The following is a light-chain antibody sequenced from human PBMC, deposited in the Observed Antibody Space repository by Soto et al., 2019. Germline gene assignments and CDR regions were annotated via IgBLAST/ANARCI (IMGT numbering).Light chain of an antibody. Sequence: DIEMTQSPSTLSASVGDRVTITCRASQSIDNWVAWYQQKPGKTPNLLIYKASSLETGVPSRFSGSGSGTEFTLTISSLQPDDFATYYCQHYKTYWGSFGQGTKVEV. CDR1: QSIDNW. CDR3: QHYKTYWGS. CDR2: KAS. V-gene: IGKV1-5*03. J-gene: IGKJ1*01.